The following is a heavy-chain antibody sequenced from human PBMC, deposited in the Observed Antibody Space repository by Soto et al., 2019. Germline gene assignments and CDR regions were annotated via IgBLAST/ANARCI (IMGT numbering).Heavy chain of an antibody. CDR2: IIPIFATA. CDR3: TTYYCGMDG. J-gene: IGHJ6*02. CDR1: GGTFSSYD. V-gene: IGHV1-69*01. Sequence: QVQLVQSGAEVKKPGSSVKVSCKTSGGTFSSYDINWVRQAPGQGFEWMGGIIPIFATANYAQDFQGRVTIAADESTSTAYMELRSLRSEDTAVYYCTTYYCGMDGWGQGTTITVS.